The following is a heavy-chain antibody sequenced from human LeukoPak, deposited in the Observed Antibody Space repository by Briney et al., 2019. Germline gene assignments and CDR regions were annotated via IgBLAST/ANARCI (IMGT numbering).Heavy chain of an antibody. CDR1: GFTLSSYA. CDR2: ISGSGGST. Sequence: GGSLRLSCAASGFTLSSYAMSWVRQAPGKGLEWASAISGSGGSTYYADSVKGRFTISRDNSKNTLYLQMNSLRAEDTAVYYCAKDGGSIVVVPAALPNWFDPWGQGTLVTVSS. CDR3: AKDGGSIVVVPAALPNWFDP. J-gene: IGHJ5*02. V-gene: IGHV3-23*01. D-gene: IGHD2-2*02.